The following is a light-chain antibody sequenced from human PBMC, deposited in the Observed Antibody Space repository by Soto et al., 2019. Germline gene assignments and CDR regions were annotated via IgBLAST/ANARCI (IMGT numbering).Light chain of an antibody. CDR1: SSNIGAGYD. CDR3: QSYDSSRSGSV. CDR2: GNS. V-gene: IGLV1-40*01. Sequence: QSVLTQPPSVSGAPGQRVNISCTGSSSNIGAGYDVHWYQQLPGTAPKLLIYGNSNRPSGVPDRFSGSKSGTSASLAITGLQADDEADYYCQSYDSSRSGSVFGGGTKLTVL. J-gene: IGLJ2*01.